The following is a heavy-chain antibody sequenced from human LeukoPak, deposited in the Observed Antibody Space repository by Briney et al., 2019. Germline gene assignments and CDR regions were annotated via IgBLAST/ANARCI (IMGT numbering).Heavy chain of an antibody. D-gene: IGHD6-19*01. CDR2: IYYSGST. V-gene: IGHV4-39*07. CDR3: ARVSANGWYLSLFDY. J-gene: IGHJ4*02. CDR1: GGSISSSSYY. Sequence: PSETLSLTCTVSGGSISSSSYYWGWIRQPPGKGLEWIGSIYYSGSTYYNPSLKSRVTISVDTSKNQFSLKLSSVTAADTAVYYCARVSANGWYLSLFDYWGQGTLVTVSS.